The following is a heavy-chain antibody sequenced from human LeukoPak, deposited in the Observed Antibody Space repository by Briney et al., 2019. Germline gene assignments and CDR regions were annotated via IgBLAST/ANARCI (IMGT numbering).Heavy chain of an antibody. CDR1: GFTFRNYA. V-gene: IGHV3-23*01. D-gene: IGHD2-21*01. Sequence: GASLRLSCAASGFTFRNYAMSWVRQAPGKGLEWVAGISSDGRAFYADSVKGRFTISRDNSKNTLYLQMNSLGAEDTAVYYCAKEAAVIAIPYFDYWGQGTLVTVSS. J-gene: IGHJ4*02. CDR2: ISSDGRA. CDR3: AKEAAVIAIPYFDY.